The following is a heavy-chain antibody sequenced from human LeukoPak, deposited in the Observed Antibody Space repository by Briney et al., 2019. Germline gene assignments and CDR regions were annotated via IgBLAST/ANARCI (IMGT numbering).Heavy chain of an antibody. Sequence: ASVKVSCKASGYTFTGYYMHWVRQAPAQGLEWMGWINPNSGGTNYAQKFQGRVTMTRDTSISTAYMELSRLRSDDTAVYYCARVQVPPNWFDPWGQGTLVTVSS. J-gene: IGHJ5*02. CDR1: GYTFTGYY. V-gene: IGHV1-2*02. CDR3: ARVQVPPNWFDP. CDR2: INPNSGGT.